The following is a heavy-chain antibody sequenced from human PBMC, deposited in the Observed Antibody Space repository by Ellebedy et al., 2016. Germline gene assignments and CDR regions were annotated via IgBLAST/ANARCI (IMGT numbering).Heavy chain of an antibody. Sequence: GGSLRLXXAASGFTFRSYAMNWVRQAPGKGLEWVSGISGSDGSTYYADSVRGRFTISRDNSKNTLYLQMHSLRDEDTAVYYCAKDLDGYNLKFDYWGQGTLVTVSS. CDR1: GFTFRSYA. V-gene: IGHV3-23*01. CDR3: AKDLDGYNLKFDY. D-gene: IGHD5-24*01. J-gene: IGHJ4*02. CDR2: ISGSDGST.